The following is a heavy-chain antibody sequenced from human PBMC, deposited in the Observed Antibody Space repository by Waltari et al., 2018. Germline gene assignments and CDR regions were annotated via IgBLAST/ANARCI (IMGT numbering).Heavy chain of an antibody. D-gene: IGHD6-13*01. CDR2: IYHSGST. Sequence: QVQLQESGPGLVKPSETLSLTCTVSGYSISSGYYWGWIRQPPGKGLEWIGSIYHSGSTYYNPSLKSRVTISVDTSKNQFSLKLSSVTAADTAVYYCARKQQLAFDYWGQGTLVTVSS. V-gene: IGHV4-38-2*02. J-gene: IGHJ4*02. CDR3: ARKQQLAFDY. CDR1: GYSISSGYY.